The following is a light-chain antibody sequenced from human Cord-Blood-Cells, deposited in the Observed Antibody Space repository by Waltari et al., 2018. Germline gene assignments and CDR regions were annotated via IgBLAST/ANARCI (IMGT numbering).Light chain of an antibody. J-gene: IGLJ3*02. Sequence: QSALTQPPSASGSPGQSVTISCTGTSSDAGGYNYVSWYQQHPGKAPKLMIYEVSKRPSGVPDRFSGSKSGNTASLTVSGLQAEDEADYCCSSYAGSNNLVFGGGTKLTVL. V-gene: IGLV2-8*01. CDR1: SSDAGGYNY. CDR3: SSYAGSNNLV. CDR2: EVS.